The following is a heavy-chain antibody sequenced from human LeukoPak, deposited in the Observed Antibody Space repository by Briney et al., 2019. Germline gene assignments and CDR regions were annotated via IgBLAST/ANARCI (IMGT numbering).Heavy chain of an antibody. D-gene: IGHD6-13*01. J-gene: IGHJ4*02. CDR3: ARDSFNEGIAAAGNDY. Sequence: GSSVKVSCKASGGTFSSYAISWVRQAPGQGLEWMGRIIPIFGIANYAQKFQGRVTITAAKSTSTAYMELSSLRSEDTAVYYCARDSFNEGIAAAGNDYWGQGTLVTVSS. CDR2: IIPIFGIA. CDR1: GGTFSSYA. V-gene: IGHV1-69*04.